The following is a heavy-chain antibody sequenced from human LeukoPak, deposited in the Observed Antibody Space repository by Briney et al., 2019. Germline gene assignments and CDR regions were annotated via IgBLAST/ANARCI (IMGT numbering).Heavy chain of an antibody. CDR3: AKVSSGWSGGVF. V-gene: IGHV3-30*18. CDR1: GFTFSSYG. D-gene: IGHD6-19*01. J-gene: IGHJ4*02. CDR2: ISYDGSNK. Sequence: PGGSLRLSCAASGFTFSSYGMHWVRQAPGKGLEWVAVISYDGSNKYYADSVKGRFTISRDNSKNTLYLQMNSLRAEDTALYYCAKVSSGWSGGVFWGQGTLVTVSS.